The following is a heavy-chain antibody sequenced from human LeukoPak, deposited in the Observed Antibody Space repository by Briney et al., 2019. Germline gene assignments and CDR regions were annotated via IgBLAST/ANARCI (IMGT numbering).Heavy chain of an antibody. J-gene: IGHJ4*02. D-gene: IGHD5-12*01. Sequence: GESLKISCKGSGYSFTSYWISWVRQMPGKGLDWMGNIDPSDSYTNYSTSFQGHVTFSADKSISTAYLQWNSLKASDTAMYYCARHGSPLVATATWLDCWGQGTLVTVSS. CDR2: IDPSDSYT. CDR3: ARHGSPLVATATWLDC. CDR1: GYSFTSYW. V-gene: IGHV5-10-1*01.